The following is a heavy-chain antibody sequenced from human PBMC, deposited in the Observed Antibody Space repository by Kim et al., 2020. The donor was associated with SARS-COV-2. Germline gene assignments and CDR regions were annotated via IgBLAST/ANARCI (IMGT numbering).Heavy chain of an antibody. Sequence: SQTLSLTCAISGDSVSSNSAAWNWIRQSPSRGLEWLGRTYYRSKWYNDYAVSVKSRITINPDTSKNQFSLQLNSVTPEDTAVYYCARDPYFIAAAGSRDYYYYYGMDVWGQGTTVTVSS. J-gene: IGHJ6*02. CDR2: TYYRSKWYN. CDR1: GDSVSSNSAA. CDR3: ARDPYFIAAAGSRDYYYYYGMDV. V-gene: IGHV6-1*01. D-gene: IGHD6-13*01.